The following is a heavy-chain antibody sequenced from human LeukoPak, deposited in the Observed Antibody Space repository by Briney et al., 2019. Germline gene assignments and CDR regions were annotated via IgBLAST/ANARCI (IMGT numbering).Heavy chain of an antibody. CDR1: GYTFTAYW. J-gene: IGHJ4*02. Sequence: GESLKISCQGSGYTFTAYWIGWVRQMPGQGLEWMGIIYPGDSETRYSPSFQGQVTISADKSISTAYLQWSNLKASDTAMYYCARGSSTFDYGGQGTLVTVSS. CDR2: IYPGDSET. V-gene: IGHV5-51*01. D-gene: IGHD1-26*01. CDR3: ARGSSTFDY.